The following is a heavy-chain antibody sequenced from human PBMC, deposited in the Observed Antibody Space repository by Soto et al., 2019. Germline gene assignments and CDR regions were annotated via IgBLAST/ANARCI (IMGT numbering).Heavy chain of an antibody. Sequence: QVQLVQSEAEVKRPGASVKVSCKASGYTFINYGLSWVRQSPGQGIEWMGWINGYNGNTNYAQKFQGRVTMTTDTSTTTGYIEVRCLRAADTALYSCARGLTPDYFVLWGQGTRVTLSS. V-gene: IGHV1-18*01. J-gene: IGHJ4*02. CDR3: ARGLTPDYFVL. CDR1: GYTFINYG. D-gene: IGHD4-17*01. CDR2: INGYNGNT.